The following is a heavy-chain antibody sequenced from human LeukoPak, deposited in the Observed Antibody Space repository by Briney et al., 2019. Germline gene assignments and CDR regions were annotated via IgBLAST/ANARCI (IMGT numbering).Heavy chain of an antibody. Sequence: GASVKVSCKASGYTFTSCYMHWVRQAPGQGLEWMGVINPSGDGTSYAQKFQGRVTMTRNVSTSTVYMELSSLRSEDTAVYYCARTCCSETSKFDYWGQGTLVTVSS. D-gene: IGHD2-15*01. CDR3: ARTCCSETSKFDY. CDR1: GYTFTSCY. J-gene: IGHJ4*02. V-gene: IGHV1-46*01. CDR2: INPSGDGT.